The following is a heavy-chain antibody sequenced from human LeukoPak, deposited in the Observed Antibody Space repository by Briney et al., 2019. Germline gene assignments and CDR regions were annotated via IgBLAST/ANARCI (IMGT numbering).Heavy chain of an antibody. J-gene: IGHJ5*02. D-gene: IGHD2-15*01. CDR1: GGSVSSSSNK. CDR3: ATEAECSGGSCYSYGWFDP. V-gene: IGHV4-61*01. CDR2: ISYSGSA. Sequence: KPSETLSLTCTVSGGSVSSSSNKWSWIRQPPGKGLEWIGDISYSGSASYNPSLRSRVTISVDTSTNQFSLTLGSVTAADTAAYYCATEAECSGGSCYSYGWFDPWGQGTQVIVSS.